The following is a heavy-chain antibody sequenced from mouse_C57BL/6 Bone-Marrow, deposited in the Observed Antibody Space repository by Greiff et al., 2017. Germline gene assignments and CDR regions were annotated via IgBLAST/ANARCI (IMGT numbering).Heavy chain of an antibody. CDR1: GFSFNTYA. Sequence: EVHLVESGGGLVQPKGSLKLSCAASGFSFNTYAMNWVRQAPGKGLEWVARIRSKSNNYATYYADSVKDRFTISRDDSESMLYLQMNNLKTEDTAMYYCVRAYGYDPFAYWGKGTLVTVSA. CDR3: VRAYGYDPFAY. D-gene: IGHD2-2*01. V-gene: IGHV10-1*01. J-gene: IGHJ3*01. CDR2: IRSKSNNYAT.